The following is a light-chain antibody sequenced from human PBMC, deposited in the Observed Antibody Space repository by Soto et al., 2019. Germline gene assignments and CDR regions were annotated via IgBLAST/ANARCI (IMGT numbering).Light chain of an antibody. CDR3: QQYNSYPYT. J-gene: IGKJ2*01. CDR2: KAS. Sequence: DIQMTQSPSTLSASVGDRVTITCRASHSISSWLAWYHQKPGKAPKLLIYKASSLESGVPSRFSGSGSGTDFTRTISSLQPDDFATDYCQQYNSYPYTFGQGTKLESK. V-gene: IGKV1-5*03. CDR1: HSISSW.